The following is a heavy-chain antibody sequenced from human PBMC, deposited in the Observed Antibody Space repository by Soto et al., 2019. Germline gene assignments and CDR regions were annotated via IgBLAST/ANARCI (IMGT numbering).Heavy chain of an antibody. D-gene: IGHD3-10*01. CDR1: GDTFNFYS. CDR3: SSSYGSGYMAFAY. Sequence: QVQLVQSGAEVKRPGSSVKVSCKASGDTFNFYSINWVRQAPGLGLEWMGRVNPIVSMSNYAQKFQGRVTMAAGKSTSQTDMQLSSLRTEDTAIYYCSSSYGSGYMAFAYWGQGALVTVSS. J-gene: IGHJ4*02. CDR2: VNPIVSMS. V-gene: IGHV1-69*02.